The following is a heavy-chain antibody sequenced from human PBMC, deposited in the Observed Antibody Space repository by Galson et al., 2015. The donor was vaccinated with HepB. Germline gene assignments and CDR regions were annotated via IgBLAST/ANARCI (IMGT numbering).Heavy chain of an antibody. CDR1: GFTFSSYA. J-gene: IGHJ4*02. Sequence: SLRLSCAASGFTFSSYAMSWVRQAPGKGLEWVSAISGSGGSTYYADSVKGRFTISRGNSKNTLYLQMNSLRAEDTAVYYCAKGSPFPKDSSGRTRYYFDYWGQGTLVTVSS. V-gene: IGHV3-23*01. D-gene: IGHD6-19*01. CDR2: ISGSGGST. CDR3: AKGSPFPKDSSGRTRYYFDY.